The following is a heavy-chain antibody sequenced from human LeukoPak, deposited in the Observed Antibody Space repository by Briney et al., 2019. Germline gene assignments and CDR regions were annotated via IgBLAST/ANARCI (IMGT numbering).Heavy chain of an antibody. J-gene: IGHJ4*02. D-gene: IGHD5-18*01. V-gene: IGHV3-21*01. Sequence: PGGSLRLSCAASGFTFSNAWMSWVRQAPGKGLEWVSSISSSSSYIYYADSVKGRFTISRDNAKNSLYLQMNSLRVEDTAVYYCARDRLKGSPGYSYGPSYYWGQGTLVTVSS. CDR2: ISSSSSYI. CDR3: ARDRLKGSPGYSYGPSYY. CDR1: GFTFSNAW.